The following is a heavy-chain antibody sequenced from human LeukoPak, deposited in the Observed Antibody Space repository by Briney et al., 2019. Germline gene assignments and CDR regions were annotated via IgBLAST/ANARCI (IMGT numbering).Heavy chain of an antibody. CDR2: VSGSGGST. V-gene: IGHV3-23*01. J-gene: IGHJ4*02. D-gene: IGHD1-26*01. CDR1: GFTFSSYA. Sequence: GGSLRLSCAASGFTFSSYAMSWVRQAPGKGLKWVSTVSGSGGSTYYADSVKGRFTSSRDNSKNTLYLQMNSLRPEDTAVYYCAKGGEGGSHRYFEYWGQGTLVTVSS. CDR3: AKGGEGGSHRYFEY.